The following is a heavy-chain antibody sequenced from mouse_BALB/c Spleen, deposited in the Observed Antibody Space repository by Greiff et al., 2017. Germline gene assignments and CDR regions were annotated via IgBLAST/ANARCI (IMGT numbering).Heavy chain of an antibody. CDR3: AREETYYYGSSRLAMDY. CDR1: GFTFSSYG. J-gene: IGHJ4*01. Sequence: DVKLVESGGGLVQPGGSLKLSCAASGFTFSSYGMSWVRQTPDKRLELVATINSNGGSTYYPDSVKGRFTISRDNAKNTLYLQMSSLKSEDTAMYYCAREETYYYGSSRLAMDYGGQGTSVTVSS. D-gene: IGHD1-1*01. CDR2: INSNGGST. V-gene: IGHV5-6-3*01.